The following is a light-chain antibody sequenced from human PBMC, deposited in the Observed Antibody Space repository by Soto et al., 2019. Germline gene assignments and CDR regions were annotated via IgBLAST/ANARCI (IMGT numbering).Light chain of an antibody. V-gene: IGLV2-8*01. CDR3: SSYAGSNNFV. CDR1: SSDVGGYNY. CDR2: EVS. Sequence: QSELTQPPSASGSPGQSVTISCTGTSSDVGGYNYVSWYQQHPGKAPKLMIYEVSERPSGVPDRFSGSKSSNTASLTVSGLQAEDEADYYCSSYAGSNNFVFGTGTKVTVL. J-gene: IGLJ1*01.